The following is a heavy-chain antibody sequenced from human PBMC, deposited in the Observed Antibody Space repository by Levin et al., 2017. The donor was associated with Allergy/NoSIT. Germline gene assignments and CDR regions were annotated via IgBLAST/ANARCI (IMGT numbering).Heavy chain of an antibody. J-gene: IGHJ4*02. D-gene: IGHD5-24*01. CDR2: IFYSGTT. CDR3: ARSSRDGYAYFDC. CDR1: GGSISSYY. Sequence: PGWSLRLSCTVSGGSISSYYWSWIRQPPGKGLEWIGYIFYSGTTNYNPSLKSRVTISVDTSKNQFSLKLSSVTAADTAVYYCARSSRDGYAYFDCWGQGTLVTVSS. V-gene: IGHV4-59*01.